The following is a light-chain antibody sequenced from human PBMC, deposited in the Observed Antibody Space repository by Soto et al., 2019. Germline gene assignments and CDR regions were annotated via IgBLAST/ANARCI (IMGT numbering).Light chain of an antibody. J-gene: IGKJ5*01. V-gene: IGKV3-20*01. CDR1: QSVSSSY. CDR3: QQYGSSPLT. CDR2: GAS. Sequence: EIVLTQSPGTLSLSPGERATLSCRASQSVSSSYLAWYQQKPGQAPWLLIYGASSRATGIPDRFSGSGSGTDFTLTISRLEPEDFAVYYCQQYGSSPLTFGRGTRLEIK.